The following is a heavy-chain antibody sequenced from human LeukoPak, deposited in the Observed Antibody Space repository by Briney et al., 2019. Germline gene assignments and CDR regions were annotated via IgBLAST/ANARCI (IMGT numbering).Heavy chain of an antibody. J-gene: IGHJ5*02. CDR1: GGTFGSYA. D-gene: IGHD3-22*01. CDR2: IIPILGIA. Sequence: SVKVSCKASGGTFGSYAISWVRQAPGQGLEWMGRIIPILGIANYAQKFQGRVTITADKSTSTAYMELSSLRSEDTAVYYCARDSDTYYYDSSGYFDPRWFDPWGQGTLVTVSS. CDR3: ARDSDTYYYDSSGYFDPRWFDP. V-gene: IGHV1-69*04.